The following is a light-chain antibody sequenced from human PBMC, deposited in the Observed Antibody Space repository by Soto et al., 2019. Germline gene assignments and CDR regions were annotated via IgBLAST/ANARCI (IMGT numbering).Light chain of an antibody. J-gene: IGLJ1*01. CDR2: DVS. CDR3: SSYRSRSTLYV. V-gene: IGLV2-14*01. Sequence: QSALTQPASVSGSPGQSITISCTGTSSDVGGYNYVSWYQQHPGKPPKLMIYDVSNRPSGVSNRFSGSKSGNTASLSISGLQAEDEADYYCSSYRSRSTLYVFGTGTKVTVL. CDR1: SSDVGGYNY.